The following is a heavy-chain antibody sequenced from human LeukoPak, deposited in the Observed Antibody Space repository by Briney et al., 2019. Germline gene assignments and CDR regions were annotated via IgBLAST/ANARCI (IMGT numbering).Heavy chain of an antibody. J-gene: IGHJ3*02. CDR3: AKDGRILWFGELWGDAFDI. Sequence: PGGSLRPSCAASGFTFSSYGMHWVRQAPGKGLEWVAVISYDGSNKYYADSVKGRFTISRDNSKNTLYLQMNSLRAEDTAVYYCAKDGRILWFGELWGDAFDIWGQGTMVTVSS. CDR1: GFTFSSYG. D-gene: IGHD3-10*01. V-gene: IGHV3-30*18. CDR2: ISYDGSNK.